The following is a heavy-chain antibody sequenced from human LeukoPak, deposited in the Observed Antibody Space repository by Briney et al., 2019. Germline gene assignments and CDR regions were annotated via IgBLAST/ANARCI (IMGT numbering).Heavy chain of an antibody. CDR3: ANAGERWLQSIY. V-gene: IGHV4-59*11. J-gene: IGHJ4*02. CDR1: GGSISSHY. CDR2: IYYSGST. D-gene: IGHD5-24*01. Sequence: SETLSLTCTVSGGSISSHYWSWIRQPPGKGLEWIGYIYYSGSTNYNPSLKSRVTISVDTSKNQFSLKLSSVTAADTAVYYCANAGERWLQSIYWGQGTLVTVSS.